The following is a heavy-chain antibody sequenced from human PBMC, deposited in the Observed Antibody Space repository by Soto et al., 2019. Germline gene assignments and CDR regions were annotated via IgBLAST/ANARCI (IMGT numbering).Heavy chain of an antibody. CDR2: INHSGST. CDR3: ARGELYSGYDSN. Sequence: QVQLQQWGAGLLKPSETLSLTCAVYGGSFSGYYWSWIRQPPGKGLEWIGEINHSGSTHYNPSLKSRVTISVDTSKNQFSLKVSSVTAADTAVYYCARGELYSGYDSNWGQGTLVTVSS. CDR1: GGSFSGYY. D-gene: IGHD5-12*01. V-gene: IGHV4-34*01. J-gene: IGHJ4*02.